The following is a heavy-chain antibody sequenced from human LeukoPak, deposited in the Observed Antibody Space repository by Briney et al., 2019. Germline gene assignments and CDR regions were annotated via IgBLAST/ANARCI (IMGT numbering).Heavy chain of an antibody. CDR1: GFTFSSYG. Sequence: HPGGSLRLSCAASGFTFSSYGMHWVRQAPGKGLEWVAVISYDGGNKYYADSVKGRFTISRDNSKNTLYLQMNSLRAEDTAVYYCAKGDTKDIVVVPAAMRGDDFDYWGQGTLVTVSS. CDR2: ISYDGGNK. D-gene: IGHD2-2*01. V-gene: IGHV3-30*18. CDR3: AKGDTKDIVVVPAAMRGDDFDY. J-gene: IGHJ4*02.